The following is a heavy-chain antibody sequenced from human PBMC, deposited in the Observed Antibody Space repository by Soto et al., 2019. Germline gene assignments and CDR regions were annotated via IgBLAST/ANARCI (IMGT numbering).Heavy chain of an antibody. CDR2: IIPILGIA. D-gene: IGHD1-26*01. CDR1: GGTFSSYT. CDR3: DAYSGAVAGSNGMDV. J-gene: IGHJ6*02. V-gene: IGHV1-69*02. Sequence: QVQLVQSGAEVKKPGSSVKVSCKASGGTFSSYTISWVRQAPGQGLEWMGRIIPILGIANYAQKFQGRVTITADKSTGTAYMEQSSLRSEDTAVYYCDAYSGAVAGSNGMDVWGQGTTVTVSS.